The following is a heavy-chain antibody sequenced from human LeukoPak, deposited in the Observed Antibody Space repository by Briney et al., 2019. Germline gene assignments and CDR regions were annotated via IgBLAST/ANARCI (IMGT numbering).Heavy chain of an antibody. CDR3: AREPRYSSGTNGFDY. CDR1: GFIFSSYW. J-gene: IGHJ4*02. D-gene: IGHD6-19*01. CDR2: INSDGSST. Sequence: PGGSLRLSCAASGFIFSSYWMHWVRQAPGKGLVWVSRINSDGSSTSYADSVKGRFTISRDNAKNTLYLQMNSLRAEDTAVYYCAREPRYSSGTNGFDYWGQGTLVTVSS. V-gene: IGHV3-74*01.